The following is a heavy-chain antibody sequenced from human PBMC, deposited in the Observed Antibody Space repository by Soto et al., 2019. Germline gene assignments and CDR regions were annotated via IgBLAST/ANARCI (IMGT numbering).Heavy chain of an antibody. D-gene: IGHD4-17*01. CDR3: ARDASIYGDCVSNCFDY. Sequence: EVQLVESGGGLVKPGGSLRLSCAASGFTFSSYSMNWVRQAPGKGLEWVSSISTTSSIIFYADSVKGRFTISRDNAKNSMYLQMNSLRAEDTAVDYCARDASIYGDCVSNCFDYWGLGTLVTVSS. CDR2: ISTTSSII. J-gene: IGHJ4*02. V-gene: IGHV3-21*01. CDR1: GFTFSSYS.